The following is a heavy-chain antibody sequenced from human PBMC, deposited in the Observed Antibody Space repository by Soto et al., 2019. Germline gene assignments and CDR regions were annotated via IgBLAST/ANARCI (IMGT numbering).Heavy chain of an antibody. CDR2: IYHSGST. CDR1: GGSFSGYS. D-gene: IGHD5-18*01. Sequence: SETLSLTCAVYGGSFSGYSWSWIRQPPGKGLEWIGYIYHSGSTYYNPSLKSRVTISVDRSKNQFSLKLSSVTAADTAVYYCARDLRGYSYGSSPNWFDPWGQGTLVTVSS. CDR3: ARDLRGYSYGSSPNWFDP. J-gene: IGHJ5*02. V-gene: IGHV4-30-2*01.